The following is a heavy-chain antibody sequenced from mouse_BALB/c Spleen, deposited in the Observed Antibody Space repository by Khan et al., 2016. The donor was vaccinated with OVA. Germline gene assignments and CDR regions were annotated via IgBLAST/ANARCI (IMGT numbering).Heavy chain of an antibody. Sequence: QIQLVPSGPGLVAPSQSLSITCTVSGFSLTSYGVHWVRQPPGQGLEWLGVIWAGGSTNYNSALLSRLSISKDNSKSQVFLKMNSLQNDDTARYYCARLEDIWGQGTTLTGSS. CDR2: IWAGGST. J-gene: IGHJ2*01. CDR1: GFSLTSYG. CDR3: ARLEDI. V-gene: IGHV2-9*02. D-gene: IGHD1-3*01.